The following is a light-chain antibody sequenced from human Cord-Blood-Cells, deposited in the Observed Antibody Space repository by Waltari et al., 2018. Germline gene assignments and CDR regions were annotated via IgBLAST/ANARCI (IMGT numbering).Light chain of an antibody. J-gene: IGKJ2*01. V-gene: IGKV1-33*01. CDR3: QQYDNLPPYT. CDR2: DAS. CDR1: QDISNY. Sequence: DIQMTQLPSSPSASVGARVTITCQASQDISNYLNWYQQKPGKAPKLLIYDASNLETGVPSRFSGSGSGTDFTFTISSLQPEDIATYYCQQYDNLPPYTFGQGTKLEIK.